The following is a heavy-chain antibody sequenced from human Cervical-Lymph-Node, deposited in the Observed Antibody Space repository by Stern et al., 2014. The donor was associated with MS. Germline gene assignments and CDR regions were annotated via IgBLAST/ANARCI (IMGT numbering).Heavy chain of an antibody. J-gene: IGHJ3*02. V-gene: IGHV3-21*01. Sequence: EVQLVESGGGLVKPGGSLRLSCAASGFTFSSYSMNWVRQAPGKGLEWVSSISSSSSYIYYADSVKGRFTISRDNAKNSLYLQMNSLRAEDTAVYYCARDYHYYDSSGYYDDALDIWGQGTMVTVSS. CDR2: ISSSSSYI. D-gene: IGHD3-22*01. CDR1: GFTFSSYS. CDR3: ARDYHYYDSSGYYDDALDI.